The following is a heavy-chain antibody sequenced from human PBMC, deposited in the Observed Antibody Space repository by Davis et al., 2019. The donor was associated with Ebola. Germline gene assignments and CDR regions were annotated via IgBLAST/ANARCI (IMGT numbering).Heavy chain of an antibody. CDR3: ARGRSWPLDS. Sequence: MPGGSLRLSCTVSGGSISSYYWSWIRQPPGKGLEWIGYIYYSGSTNYNPSLKSRVTISVDTSKNQFSLQLNSVTPEDTAVYYCARGRSWPLDSWGQGTLVTVSS. V-gene: IGHV4-59*12. D-gene: IGHD6-13*01. J-gene: IGHJ4*02. CDR1: GGSISSYY. CDR2: IYYSGST.